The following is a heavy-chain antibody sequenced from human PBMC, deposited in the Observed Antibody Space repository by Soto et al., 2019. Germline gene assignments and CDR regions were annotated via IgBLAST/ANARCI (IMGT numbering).Heavy chain of an antibody. Sequence: SETLSLTCTVSGGSISSGGYYWSWIRQHPGKGLEWIGYIYYSGSTYYNPSLKSRVTISVDTSKNQFSLKLSSVTAADTAVYYCARDRYYDFWSGSGWFDPWGQGTLVTVSS. CDR3: ARDRYYDFWSGSGWFDP. CDR1: GGSISSGGYY. CDR2: IYYSGST. V-gene: IGHV4-31*03. J-gene: IGHJ5*02. D-gene: IGHD3-3*01.